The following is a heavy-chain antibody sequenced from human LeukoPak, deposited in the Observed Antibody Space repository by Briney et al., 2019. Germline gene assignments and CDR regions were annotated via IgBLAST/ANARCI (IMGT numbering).Heavy chain of an antibody. J-gene: IGHJ4*02. CDR3: ARESWRGYFDP. CDR2: INHSGST. D-gene: IGHD3-10*01. CDR1: GGSFSGYY. V-gene: IGHV4-34*01. Sequence: TSETLSLTCAVYGGSFSGYYWSWIRQPPGKGLEWIGEINHSGSTNYNPSLKSRVTMSVDTSKNQFSLKLNSVTAADTAVYYCARESWRGYFDPWGQGTLVTVSS.